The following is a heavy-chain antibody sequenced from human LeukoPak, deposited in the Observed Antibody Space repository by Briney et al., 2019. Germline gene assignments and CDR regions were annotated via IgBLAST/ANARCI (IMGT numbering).Heavy chain of an antibody. D-gene: IGHD6-13*01. J-gene: IGHJ6*02. CDR3: ARGGIAAADVGLDV. V-gene: IGHV4-4*07. Sequence: SETPSLTCTVSGGSISSYYWSWIRQPAGKGLEWIGRIYADGNINYNPSLRSRVTMSVDTSKSQFSLKLYSVTAADTALYYCARGGIAAADVGLDVWGHGTTVAVSS. CDR2: IYADGNI. CDR1: GGSISSYY.